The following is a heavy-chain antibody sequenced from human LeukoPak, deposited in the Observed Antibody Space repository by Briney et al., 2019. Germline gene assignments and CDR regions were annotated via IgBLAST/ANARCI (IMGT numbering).Heavy chain of an antibody. D-gene: IGHD4-17*01. CDR1: GFTFSSYA. V-gene: IGHV3-30*09. J-gene: IGHJ4*02. CDR2: ISYDGSNK. CDR3: SRGLGGYGAYVVEY. Sequence: GGSLRLSCAASGFTFSSYAMHWVRQAPGKGLEWVAVISYDGSNKYYADSVKGRFAFSRANSKNTLYLQMNSLRAEDTAVYYCSRGLGGYGAYVVEYWGQGTLVTVPS.